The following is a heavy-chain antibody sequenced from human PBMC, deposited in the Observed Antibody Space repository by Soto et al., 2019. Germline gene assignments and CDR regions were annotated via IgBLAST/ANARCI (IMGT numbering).Heavy chain of an antibody. CDR2: INPNSGGT. CDR1: GYTFTGYY. Sequence: ASVKGSCKASGYTFTGYYMHWVRQAPGQGLEWMGWINPNSGGTNYAQKFQGWVTMTRDTSISTAYMELSRLRSDDTAVYYCARHSSGRGTDFAYWGQGTLVTVSS. D-gene: IGHD6-19*01. CDR3: ARHSSGRGTDFAY. J-gene: IGHJ4*02. V-gene: IGHV1-2*04.